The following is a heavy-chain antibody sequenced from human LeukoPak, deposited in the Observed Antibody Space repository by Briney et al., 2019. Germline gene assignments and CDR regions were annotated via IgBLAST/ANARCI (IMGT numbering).Heavy chain of an antibody. J-gene: IGHJ4*02. CDR1: GYTFTGYY. Sequence: ASVTVSCKASGYTFTGYYMHWVRQAPGQGLEWMGWINPNSGGTNYAQKFQGRVTMTRDTSISTAYMELSRLRSDDTAVYYCARSYYDSSGYYNYGGQGPLVTVSS. CDR2: INPNSGGT. D-gene: IGHD3-22*01. V-gene: IGHV1-2*02. CDR3: ARSYYDSSGYYNY.